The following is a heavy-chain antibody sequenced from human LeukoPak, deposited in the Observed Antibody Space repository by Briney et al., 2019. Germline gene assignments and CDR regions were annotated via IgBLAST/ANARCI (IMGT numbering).Heavy chain of an antibody. J-gene: IGHJ4*02. CDR1: GYTFTGYY. D-gene: IGHD4-17*01. Sequence: GASVKVSCKASGYTFTGYYMHWVRQAPGQGLEWMGWINPNSGGTNYAQKFQGRVTMTRDTSISTAYMELSRLRSDDTAVYYCARDQGAVTTPFDYWGQGTLVTVSS. CDR3: ARDQGAVTTPFDY. V-gene: IGHV1-2*02. CDR2: INPNSGGT.